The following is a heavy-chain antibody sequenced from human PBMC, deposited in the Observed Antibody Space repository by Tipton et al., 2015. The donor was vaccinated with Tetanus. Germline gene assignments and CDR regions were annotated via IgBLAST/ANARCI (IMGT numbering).Heavy chain of an antibody. Sequence: TLSLTCTVSGASLRGGDYHWSWIRHPPGKGLEWLAYISGSGTTNFNHYLKSRITMTRDTSRNQFSLTLTSVTAADTAVYYCARANYDSFKKGPFDSWGQGSLVIVSS. CDR3: ARANYDSFKKGPFDS. V-gene: IGHV4-61*08. CDR2: ISGSGTT. J-gene: IGHJ4*02. CDR1: GASLRGGDYH. D-gene: IGHD3-3*01.